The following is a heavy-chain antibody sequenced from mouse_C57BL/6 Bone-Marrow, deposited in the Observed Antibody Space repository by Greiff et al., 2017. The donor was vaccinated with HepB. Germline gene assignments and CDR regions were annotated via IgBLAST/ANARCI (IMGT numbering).Heavy chain of an antibody. J-gene: IGHJ2*01. CDR2: IDPSDSYT. CDR3: ARELRLGYYFDY. Sequence: VQLQQPGAELVMPGASVKLSCKASGYTFTSYWMHWVKQRPGQGLEWIGEIDPSDSYTNYNQKFKGKSTLTVDKSSSTAYMQLSILTSEDSAVYYCARELRLGYYFDYWGQGTTLTVSS. D-gene: IGHD3-2*02. CDR1: GYTFTSYW. V-gene: IGHV1-69*01.